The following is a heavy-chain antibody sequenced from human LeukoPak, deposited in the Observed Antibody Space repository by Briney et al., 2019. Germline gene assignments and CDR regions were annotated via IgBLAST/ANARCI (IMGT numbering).Heavy chain of an antibody. CDR1: GRSISSYY. CDR2: IYYGGST. J-gene: IGHJ4*02. D-gene: IGHD6-19*01. CDR3: ARGSGWYFY. Sequence: PSETLSLTCTVSGRSISSYYWSWIRHPPGKGLEWIGYIYYGGSTNYSPSLKSRITISVETSKNQFSLKLSSVTAADSAVFYCARGSGWYFYWGQGTLVTVSS. V-gene: IGHV4-59*01.